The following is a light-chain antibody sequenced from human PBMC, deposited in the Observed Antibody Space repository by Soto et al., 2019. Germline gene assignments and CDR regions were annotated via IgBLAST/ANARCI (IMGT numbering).Light chain of an antibody. CDR3: SSFTTSSTAV. CDR1: SSDVGRFNF. V-gene: IGLV2-14*01. CDR2: DVS. J-gene: IGLJ1*01. Sequence: QSALAQPASVSGSPGQSITISCTGTSSDVGRFNFVSWFQQHPGKAPKLLIYDVSNWPSGASDRFSGSKSGNTASLTISGLQAEDEADYYCSSFTTSSTAVFGTGTQLTVL.